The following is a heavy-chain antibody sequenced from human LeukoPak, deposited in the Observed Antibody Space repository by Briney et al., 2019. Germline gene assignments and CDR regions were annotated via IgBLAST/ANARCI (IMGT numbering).Heavy chain of an antibody. D-gene: IGHD6-13*01. J-gene: IGHJ6*03. Sequence: SETLSLTCTVSGGSMSSYYWSWIRQTPGKGLEWIGYVYHTGSTKDNPSLKSRVTISVDTSKNQFSLKLSSVTAADTAVYYCARRYSSSWYPYYYYMDVWGKGTTVTISS. CDR1: GGSMSSYY. CDR3: ARRYSSSWYPYYYYMDV. CDR2: VYHTGST. V-gene: IGHV4-59*12.